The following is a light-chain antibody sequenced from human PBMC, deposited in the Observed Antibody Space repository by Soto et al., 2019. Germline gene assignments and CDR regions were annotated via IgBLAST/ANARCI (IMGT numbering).Light chain of an antibody. Sequence: DIQMTQSPSSLSASVGDRVTITCRASQSISSSLNWYQQKTGKAPKLLIYSASSLQSGVPSTFSGSGSGTDFTLTISSLQPEDFATYYCQQSYSTPPFTFGPGTKVDIK. CDR1: QSISSS. CDR2: SAS. V-gene: IGKV1-39*01. J-gene: IGKJ3*01. CDR3: QQSYSTPPFT.